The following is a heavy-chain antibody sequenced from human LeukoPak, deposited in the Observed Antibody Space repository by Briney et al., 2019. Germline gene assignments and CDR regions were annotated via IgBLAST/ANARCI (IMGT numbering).Heavy chain of an antibody. J-gene: IGHJ6*02. V-gene: IGHV3-23*01. Sequence: GGSLRLSCAASGFTFSSYAMHWVRQAPGKGLEWVSAISGSGGSTYYADSVKGRFTISRDNSKNTLYLQMNSLRAEDTAVYYCASGGPARYYYYGMDVWGQGTTVTVSS. CDR3: ASGGPARYYYYGMDV. CDR1: GFTFSSYA. D-gene: IGHD3-16*01. CDR2: ISGSGGST.